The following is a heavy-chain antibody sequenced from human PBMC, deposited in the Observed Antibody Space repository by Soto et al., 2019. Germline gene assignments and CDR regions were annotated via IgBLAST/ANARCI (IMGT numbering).Heavy chain of an antibody. Sequence: QVQLVESGGGVVQPGRSLRLSCVTSGFTFSSYAMHWVRQAPGKGLEWVAVIWYDATNKYYTDSVKGRFTISRDNSKNTLFLQMDSLRAEDAAVYYCADQYSTNSGSYGGLDYWGQGTLVTVSS. J-gene: IGHJ4*02. CDR1: GFTFSSYA. V-gene: IGHV3-33*01. D-gene: IGHD1-26*01. CDR3: ADQYSTNSGSYGGLDY. CDR2: IWYDATNK.